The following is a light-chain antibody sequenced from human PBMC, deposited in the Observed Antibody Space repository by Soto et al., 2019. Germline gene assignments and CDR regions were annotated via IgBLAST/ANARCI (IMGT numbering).Light chain of an antibody. CDR3: QQYGSSPLT. J-gene: IGKJ4*01. CDR2: GAS. V-gene: IGKV3-20*01. Sequence: ESVLTQSPGPLSLSPGQRATLSCRPSQSVSSSYLAWYQQKPGQAPRLLIYGASSRATGIPDKFSGGGSGTDFTLTISRLEPEDFAVYYCQQYGSSPLTFGGGTKVDIK. CDR1: QSVSSSY.